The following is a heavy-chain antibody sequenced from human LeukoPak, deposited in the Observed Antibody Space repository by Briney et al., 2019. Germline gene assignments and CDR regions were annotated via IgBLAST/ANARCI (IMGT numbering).Heavy chain of an antibody. CDR1: GFTFSNFG. D-gene: IGHD3-3*01. J-gene: IGHJ6*03. CDR2: IRFDGTSE. V-gene: IGHV3-30*02. Sequence: GGSLRLSCAASGFTFSNFGMHWVRQAPGKGLEWVAFIRFDGTSEFYADSVKARFTISRDNCQNTVSLQLNNLRIEDTALYYCAKTSLSDPSGHYYYMDVWGKGTTVTVSS. CDR3: AKTSLSDPSGHYYYMDV.